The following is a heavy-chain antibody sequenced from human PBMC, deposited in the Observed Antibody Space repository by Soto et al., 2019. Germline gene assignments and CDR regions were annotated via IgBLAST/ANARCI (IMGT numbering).Heavy chain of an antibody. J-gene: IGHJ6*03. CDR1: GFTFGDYA. V-gene: IGHV3-49*03. CDR2: IRSKAYGGTT. CDR3: TRDSLPAALYYYYYMDV. Sequence: GGSLRLSCTASGFTFGDYAMSWFRQAPGKGLEWVGFIRSKAYGGTTEYAASVKGRFTISRDDSKSIAYLQMNSLKTEDTAVYYCTRDSLPAALYYYYYMDVWGKGTTVTVSS. D-gene: IGHD2-2*01.